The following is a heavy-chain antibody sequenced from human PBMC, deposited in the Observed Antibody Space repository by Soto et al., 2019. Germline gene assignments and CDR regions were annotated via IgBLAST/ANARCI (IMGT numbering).Heavy chain of an antibody. CDR1: GGSFSGYY. V-gene: IGHV4-34*01. Sequence: KTSETLSLTCAVYGGSFSGYYWSWIRQPPGKGLEWIGEINYSGSTNYNPSLKSRVTISVDTSKNQFSLKLSSVTAADTAVYYCARTMIARSAYYYYYGMDVWGQGTTVTVSS. D-gene: IGHD3-22*01. J-gene: IGHJ6*02. CDR2: INYSGST. CDR3: ARTMIARSAYYYYYGMDV.